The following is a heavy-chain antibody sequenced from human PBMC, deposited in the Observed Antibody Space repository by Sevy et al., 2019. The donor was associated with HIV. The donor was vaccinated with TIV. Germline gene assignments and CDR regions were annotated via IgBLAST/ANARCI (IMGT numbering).Heavy chain of an antibody. CDR2: IWYDGSNK. V-gene: IGHV3-33*01. CDR3: ARCHGGDLYDSSGYYYGFDY. D-gene: IGHD3-22*01. J-gene: IGHJ4*02. CDR1: GFTFSSYD. Sequence: GGSLRLSCAASGFTFSSYDMHWVRQAPGKGLEWVADIWYDGSNKYYADSVKGRFTISRDNSKNTLYLQMNSLRAEDTAVYYCARCHGGDLYDSSGYYYGFDYWGQGTLVTVSS.